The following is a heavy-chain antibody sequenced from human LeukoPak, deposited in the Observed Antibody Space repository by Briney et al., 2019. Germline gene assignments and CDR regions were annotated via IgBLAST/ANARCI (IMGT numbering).Heavy chain of an antibody. CDR2: IYTSGST. D-gene: IGHD5-18*01. CDR1: GGSISSGSYY. CDR3: ARDSTAMGPRYYYYYYMDV. Sequence: SETLSLTCTVSGGSISSGSYYWSWIRQPAGKGLEWIGRIYTSGSTNYNPSLKSRVTISVDTSKNQFSLKLSSVTAADTAVYYCARDSTAMGPRYYYYYYMDVWGKGTTVTVSS. V-gene: IGHV4-61*02. J-gene: IGHJ6*03.